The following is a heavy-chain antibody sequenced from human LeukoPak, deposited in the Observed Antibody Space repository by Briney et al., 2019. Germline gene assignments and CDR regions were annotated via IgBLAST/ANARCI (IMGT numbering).Heavy chain of an antibody. J-gene: IGHJ4*02. V-gene: IGHV1-18*01. CDR3: ARDALTTVTDYFDY. CDR2: ISAYNGNT. D-gene: IGHD4-4*01. CDR1: GYTFTSYG. Sequence: ASVKVSCKASGYTFTSYGISWVRQAPGQGLEWMGWISAYNGNTNYAQKLQGRVAMTTDTSTSTAYMELRSLRSDDTAVYYCARDALTTVTDYFDYWGQGTLVTVSS.